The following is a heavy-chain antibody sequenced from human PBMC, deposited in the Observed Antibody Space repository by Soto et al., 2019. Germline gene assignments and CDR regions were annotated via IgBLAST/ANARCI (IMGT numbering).Heavy chain of an antibody. CDR2: IYPGDSDT. CDR3: ARLLDYTSGNYYTRPEGYGMDV. CDR1: GYDFSSDW. D-gene: IGHD3-10*01. J-gene: IGHJ6*02. V-gene: IGHV5-51*01. Sequence: VDSLKIACKGSGYDFSSDWIGWVRQMPGKGLEWMGIIYPGDSDTRYSPSFQGQVTISADKSINTAYLQWGRLKASDTAMYYCARLLDYTSGNYYTRPEGYGMDVWGQGTTVTVSS.